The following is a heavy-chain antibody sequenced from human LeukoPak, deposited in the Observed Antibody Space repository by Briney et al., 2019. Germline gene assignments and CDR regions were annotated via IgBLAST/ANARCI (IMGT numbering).Heavy chain of an antibody. CDR3: ARAAYDFHFDY. D-gene: IGHD2-21*02. CDR1: GFTFSTYW. V-gene: IGHV3-7*01. J-gene: IGHJ4*02. Sequence: GGSLRLSCAASGFTFSTYWMSWVRQAPGKGLEWVANIKQDGSEKYYVDSVKGRFTISRDNAKSSLYLQMNSLRAEDTAVYYCARAAYDFHFDYWGQGTLVTVSS. CDR2: IKQDGSEK.